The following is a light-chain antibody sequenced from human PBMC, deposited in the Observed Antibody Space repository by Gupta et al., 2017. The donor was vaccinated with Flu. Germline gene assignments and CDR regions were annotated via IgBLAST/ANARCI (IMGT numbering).Light chain of an antibody. CDR1: SSDVGGYNY. Sequence: QSALTQPPSASGSPGQSVTISCTGPSSDVGGYNYVSWYQQHPGKAPQLIIYEVSKRPSGVPDRFSGSKSGNTASLTVSGLQAEDEADYYCCSYAGSSNFYVFGTGTKVTVL. J-gene: IGLJ1*01. CDR3: CSYAGSSNFYV. CDR2: EVS. V-gene: IGLV2-8*01.